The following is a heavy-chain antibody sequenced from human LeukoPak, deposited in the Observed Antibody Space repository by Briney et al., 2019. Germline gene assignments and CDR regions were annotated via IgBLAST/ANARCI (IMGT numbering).Heavy chain of an antibody. Sequence: PSETLSLTCTVSGGSISSSSYYWDWIRQPPGKGLEWIGSIYYSGSTYYNPSLKSRVTISVDTSKNQFSLKLSSVTAADTAVYYCARHDSSTGGWGRVDYWGQGTLVTVSS. CDR2: IYYSGST. D-gene: IGHD3-10*01. J-gene: IGHJ4*02. V-gene: IGHV4-39*01. CDR3: ARHDSSTGGWGRVDY. CDR1: GGSISSSSYY.